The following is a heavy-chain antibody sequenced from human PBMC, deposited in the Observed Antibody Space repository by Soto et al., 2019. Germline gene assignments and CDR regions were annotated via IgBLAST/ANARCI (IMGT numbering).Heavy chain of an antibody. J-gene: IGHJ4*02. V-gene: IGHV3-74*01. D-gene: IGHD3-9*01. CDR3: AKGGVLTGYSFDY. Sequence: TGGSLRLSCAASGFTFSSSWMHWVRQAPGKGLVWVSRINSGASTSNYADSVKGRFTISRDNAKNTLYLQMNSLRAEDTAVYYCAKGGVLTGYSFDYWGQGTLVTVSS. CDR1: GFTFSSSW. CDR2: INSGASTS.